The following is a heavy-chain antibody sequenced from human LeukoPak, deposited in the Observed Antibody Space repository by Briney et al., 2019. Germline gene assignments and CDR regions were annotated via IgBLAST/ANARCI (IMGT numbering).Heavy chain of an antibody. CDR2: IYYSGST. CDR1: GGSISSYY. CDR3: ARYYYDSSGYNYYFDY. J-gene: IGHJ4*02. V-gene: IGHV4-59*12. D-gene: IGHD3-22*01. Sequence: PSETLSLTCTVSGGSISSYYWSWIRQPPGKGLEWIGYIYYSGSTNYNPSLKNRVTISVDTSKNQFSLKLSSVTAADTAVYYCARYYYDSSGYNYYFDYWGQGTLVTVSS.